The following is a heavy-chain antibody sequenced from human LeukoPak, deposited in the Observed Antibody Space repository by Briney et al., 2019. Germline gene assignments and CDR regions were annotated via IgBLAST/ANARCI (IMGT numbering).Heavy chain of an antibody. J-gene: IGHJ4*02. V-gene: IGHV4-30-4*01. D-gene: IGHD2-2*01. CDR3: ARAVIVPVARGFDY. Sequence: SQTLSLTCTVSGGSISSGDYYWSWIRQPPGEGLEWIGYIYYSGSTYNNPSLKSRVTISVDTSKNQFSLKLSSVTAADTAVYYCARAVIVPVARGFDYWGQGTLVTVSS. CDR1: GGSISSGDYY. CDR2: IYYSGST.